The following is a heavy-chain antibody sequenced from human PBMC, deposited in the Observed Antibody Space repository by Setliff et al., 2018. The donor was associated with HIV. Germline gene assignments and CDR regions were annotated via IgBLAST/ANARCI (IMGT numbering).Heavy chain of an antibody. Sequence: PSETLSLTCTVSGGSINNHYWYWIRQPPGKGLEWIGYIYISGPTNYNPSLKNRVTMSLDTSKTQVSRRLTSVIAADTAVYYCARRSIVGVTRGFYYYGLDVWGQGTTVTVSS. CDR1: GGSINNHY. CDR3: ARRSIVGVTRGFYYYGLDV. V-gene: IGHV4-4*08. D-gene: IGHD1-26*01. CDR2: IYISGPT. J-gene: IGHJ6*02.